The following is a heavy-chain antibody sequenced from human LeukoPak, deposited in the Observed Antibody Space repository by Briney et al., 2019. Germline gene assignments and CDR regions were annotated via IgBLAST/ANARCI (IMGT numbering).Heavy chain of an antibody. V-gene: IGHV3-30*18. CDR2: ISYDGSNK. CDR1: GFTFSSYG. CDR3: AKGPFPIAAAATTPFDY. D-gene: IGHD6-13*01. Sequence: GGSLRLSCAASGFTFSSYGMHWVRQAPGKGLEWVAVISYDGSNKYYADSVKGRFTISRDNSKNTLYLQMNSLRAEDTAVYYCAKGPFPIAAAATTPFDYWGQGTLVTVFS. J-gene: IGHJ4*02.